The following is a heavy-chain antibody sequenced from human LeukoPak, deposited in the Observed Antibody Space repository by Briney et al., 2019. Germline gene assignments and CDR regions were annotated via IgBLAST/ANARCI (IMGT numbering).Heavy chain of an antibody. D-gene: IGHD6-19*01. J-gene: IGHJ4*02. V-gene: IGHV3-30*03. CDR3: ASESVAGHTDY. CDR2: ISYDGSNK. CDR1: GFTFSIYD. Sequence: PGGSLRLSCAVSGFTFSIYDMNWVRQAPGKGLEWVAVISYDGSNKYYADSVKGRFTISRDNSKNTLYLQMNSLRAEDTAVYYCASESVAGHTDYWGQGTLVTVSS.